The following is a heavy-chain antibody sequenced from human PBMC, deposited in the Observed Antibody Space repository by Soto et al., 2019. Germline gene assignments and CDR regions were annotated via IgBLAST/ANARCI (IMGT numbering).Heavy chain of an antibody. CDR3: APLSVSLSGPYGIHV. J-gene: IGHJ6*02. V-gene: IGHV4-39*01. CDR1: GYSVTSSDNY. Sequence: SSETLSLTCRVSGYSVTSSDNYWAWIRPPTGKGLEWIGSMFYSGLTYYTPSLKSRVTLSVDTSKNQFSVRLNSVTAADTAVYYCAPLSVSLSGPYGIHVWGQGTTVTVSS. D-gene: IGHD2-15*01. CDR2: MFYSGLT.